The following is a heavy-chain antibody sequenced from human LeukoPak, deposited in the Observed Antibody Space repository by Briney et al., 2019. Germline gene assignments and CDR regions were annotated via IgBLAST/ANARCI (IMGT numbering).Heavy chain of an antibody. J-gene: IGHJ4*02. V-gene: IGHV1-24*01. D-gene: IGHD5-18*01. CDR2: FDPEEGKT. CDR1: GYRLNELS. Sequence: ASVKVSCKVSGYRLNELSMHWVRQGPGKGLEWMGGFDPEEGKTIYAQKFQGRVSMTEDTSTDTAYMEVSSLRSGDTAVYYCATNTYNGYAIDSWGQGTLVSVSP. CDR3: ATNTYNGYAIDS.